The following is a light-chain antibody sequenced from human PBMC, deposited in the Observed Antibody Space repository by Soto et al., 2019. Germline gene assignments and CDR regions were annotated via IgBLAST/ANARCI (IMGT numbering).Light chain of an antibody. CDR1: HNINTY. V-gene: IGKV1-39*01. CDR2: AAS. Sequence: DIHMTQSPSSLSASVGDRVAITCRASHNINTYLNWYQQRPGKAPRLLIYAASSVQGGVPSRFSGSGSGTDFTLTISSLQPEDFATYYCQLSDSSLTFGQGTRLEIK. J-gene: IGKJ5*01. CDR3: QLSDSSLT.